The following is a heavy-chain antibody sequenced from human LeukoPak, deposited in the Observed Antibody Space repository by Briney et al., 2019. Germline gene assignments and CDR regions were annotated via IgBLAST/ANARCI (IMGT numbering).Heavy chain of an antibody. V-gene: IGHV3-48*03. J-gene: IGHJ4*02. D-gene: IGHD6-19*01. CDR3: ARLRGYSSGWYGY. Sequence: GGSLRLSCAASGFTFSSYEMNWVRQAPGKGLEWVSYISSSGSTIYYADSVKGRFTISRDNAKNSLYLQMNSLRAEDTAVYYCARLRGYSSGWYGYWGQGTLVTVSS. CDR1: GFTFSSYE. CDR2: ISSSGSTI.